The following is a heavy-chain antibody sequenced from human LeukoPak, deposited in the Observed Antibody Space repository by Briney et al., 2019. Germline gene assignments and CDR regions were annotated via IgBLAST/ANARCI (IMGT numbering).Heavy chain of an antibody. D-gene: IGHD2-15*01. CDR2: IIPIFGTA. V-gene: IGHV1-69*13. J-gene: IGHJ4*02. Sequence: SVKVSCKASGGTFSSYAISWVRQAPGQGLEWMGGIIPIFGTANYAQKFQGRVTITADESTSTAYMELSSLRSEDTAVYYCARGPLGYCSGGSCPRGIDYWGQGTRVTVSS. CDR3: ARGPLGYCSGGSCPRGIDY. CDR1: GGTFSSYA.